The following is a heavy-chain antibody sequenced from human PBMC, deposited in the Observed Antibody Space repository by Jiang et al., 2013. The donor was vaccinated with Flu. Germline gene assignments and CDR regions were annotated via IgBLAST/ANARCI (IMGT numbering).Heavy chain of an antibody. D-gene: IGHD2-2*01. Sequence: EVQLVESGAEVKKPGESLRISCKGSGYSFTSYWISWVRQMPGKGLEWMGRIDPSDSYTNYSPSFQGHVTISADKSISTAYLQWSSLKASDTAMYYCARKGCSSTSCYLDWNYYDYWYFDLWGRGTLVTVSS. J-gene: IGHJ2*01. CDR2: IDPSDSYT. CDR1: GYSFTSYW. V-gene: IGHV5-10-1*03. CDR3: ARKGCSSTSCYLDWNYYDYWYFDL.